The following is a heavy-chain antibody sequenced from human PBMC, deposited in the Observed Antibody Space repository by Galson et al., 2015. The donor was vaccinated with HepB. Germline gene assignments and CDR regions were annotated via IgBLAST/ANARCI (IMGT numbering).Heavy chain of an antibody. Sequence: SLRLSCAASGFTFSDYYMSWIRQAPGKGLEWVSYISSSSSYTNYADSVKGRFTISRDNAKNSLYLQMNSLRAEDTAVYYCARDGGYSGYVAVATDYYYGMDVWGQGTAVTVSS. CDR1: GFTFSDYY. D-gene: IGHD5-12*01. CDR3: ARDGGYSGYVAVATDYYYGMDV. V-gene: IGHV3-11*05. CDR2: ISSSSSYT. J-gene: IGHJ6*02.